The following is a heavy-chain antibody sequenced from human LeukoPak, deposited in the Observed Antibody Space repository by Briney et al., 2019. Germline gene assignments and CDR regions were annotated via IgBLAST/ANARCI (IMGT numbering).Heavy chain of an antibody. Sequence: PSETLSLTCTVSGGSISSYYWSWIRQPPGKGLEWIGYIYYSGSTNYNPSLKSRVTISVDTSKNQFSLKLSSVTAADTAVYYCARVRSSSWYNWFDPWGQGTLVTVS. CDR2: IYYSGST. CDR1: GGSISSYY. D-gene: IGHD6-13*01. CDR3: ARVRSSSWYNWFDP. J-gene: IGHJ5*02. V-gene: IGHV4-59*01.